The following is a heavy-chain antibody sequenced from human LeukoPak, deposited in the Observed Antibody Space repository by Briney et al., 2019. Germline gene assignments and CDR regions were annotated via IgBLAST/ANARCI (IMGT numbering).Heavy chain of an antibody. Sequence: ASVKVSCKASGYTFTSYGISWVRQAPGQGLEWMGWISAYNGNTNYAQKLQGRVTMTTDTSTSTAYMELRSLRSDDTAVYYCARGPPHCYGSGSFFDPWGQGTLVSVSS. V-gene: IGHV1-18*01. CDR3: ARGPPHCYGSGSFFDP. D-gene: IGHD3-10*01. CDR2: ISAYNGNT. J-gene: IGHJ5*02. CDR1: GYTFTSYG.